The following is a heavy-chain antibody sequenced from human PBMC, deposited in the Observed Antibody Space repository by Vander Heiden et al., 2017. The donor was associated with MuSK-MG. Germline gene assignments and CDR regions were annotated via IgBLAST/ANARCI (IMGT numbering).Heavy chain of an antibody. D-gene: IGHD3-16*01. Sequence: EVQLVESGGGLVQPGGSLRLSCAASGFIVSTNYMTWGRQAPGKGLEWVSVLYSDGTTYYADSVKGRFTISRDNSKNTLYLQMNSLRLEDTALYYCAREGRGGYYYYGMDVWGQGPTVTVSS. CDR1: GFIVSTNY. CDR3: AREGRGGYYYYGMDV. V-gene: IGHV3-66*01. CDR2: LYSDGTT. J-gene: IGHJ6*02.